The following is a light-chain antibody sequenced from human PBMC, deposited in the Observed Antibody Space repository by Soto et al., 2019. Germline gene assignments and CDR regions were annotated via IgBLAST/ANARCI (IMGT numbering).Light chain of an antibody. CDR1: PTFTSGF. J-gene: IGKJ1*01. Sequence: IVLLLSPGPLPLSPGVRTTLSCRASPTFTSGFLAWYQQKPGQAPRLLISAASNRATGIPDRFSGSGSGTDFTLTISSLEPEDFAVYYCQQCVSSPWTFGQGTKVDIK. V-gene: IGKV3-20*01. CDR2: AAS. CDR3: QQCVSSPWT.